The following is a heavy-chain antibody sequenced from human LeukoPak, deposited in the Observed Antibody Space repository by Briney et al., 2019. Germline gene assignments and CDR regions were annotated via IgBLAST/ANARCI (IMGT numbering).Heavy chain of an antibody. D-gene: IGHD2-2*03. V-gene: IGHV1-2*02. Sequence: ASVKVSCKASGYTFTDYYVHWVRQAPGEGLEWMGWISPNSGGTNCAQKFQGRVTMTRDTSITTAYMELSGLRSDDTAVYYCARHGYCGNPRCYPDYYYIDVWGKGTKVTVSS. J-gene: IGHJ6*03. CDR3: ARHGYCGNPRCYPDYYYIDV. CDR2: ISPNSGGT. CDR1: GYTFTDYY.